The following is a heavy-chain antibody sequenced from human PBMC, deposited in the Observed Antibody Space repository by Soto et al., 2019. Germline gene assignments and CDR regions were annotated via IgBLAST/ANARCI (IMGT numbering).Heavy chain of an antibody. CDR2: IYYSGST. D-gene: IGHD3-16*01. CDR1: GGSISSGGHY. CDR3: ARVGGINWFDP. J-gene: IGHJ5*02. Sequence: ASETLSLTCTVSGGSISSGGHYWSWIRQHPGKGLEWIGYIYYSGSTYYNPSLKSRVTISVDTSKNQFSLKLSSVTAADTAVYYCARVGGINWFDPWGQGTLVTVSS. V-gene: IGHV4-31*03.